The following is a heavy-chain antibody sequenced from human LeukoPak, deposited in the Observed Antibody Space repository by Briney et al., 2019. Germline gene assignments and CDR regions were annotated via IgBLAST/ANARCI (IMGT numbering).Heavy chain of an antibody. CDR1: GGSISSGSYY. CDR2: IYTSGST. Sequence: SQTLSLTCTVSGGSISSGSYYWSWIRQPAGKGLEWIGRIYTSGSTNYNPSLKSQVTISEDTSKSQLSLKLSSVTAADTAVYYCARDPGAATGGPYYFDYWGQGTLVTVSS. V-gene: IGHV4-61*02. CDR3: ARDPGAATGGPYYFDY. J-gene: IGHJ4*02. D-gene: IGHD2-15*01.